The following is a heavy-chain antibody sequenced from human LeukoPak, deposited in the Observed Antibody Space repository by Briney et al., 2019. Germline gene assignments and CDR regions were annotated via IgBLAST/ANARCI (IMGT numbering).Heavy chain of an antibody. CDR3: ARVWQQLVGYYYYYSIDV. V-gene: IGHV4-34*01. CDR2: INHSGST. Sequence: SETLSLTCAVYGGSFSGYYWSGIRQPPGKGLEWSGEINHSGSTNYNPALKRRVTISVDTSNNEFSLKLSSVTAADTAVSYCARVWQQLVGYYYYYSIDVWGQGTPVTVSS. CDR1: GGSFSGYY. J-gene: IGHJ6*03. D-gene: IGHD6-13*01.